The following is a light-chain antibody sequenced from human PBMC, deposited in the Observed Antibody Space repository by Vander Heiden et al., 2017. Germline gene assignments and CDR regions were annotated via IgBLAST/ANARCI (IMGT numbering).Light chain of an antibody. J-gene: IGLJ2*01. V-gene: IGLV1-40*01. Sequence: QSVLTQPPSVSGAPGQRVTISYTGSSSNIGAGYDVHWYQQLPGTAPKLLIYGNSNRPSGVPDRFSGSKSGTSASLAITGLQAEDEADYYCQSYDSSLSVFGGGTKLTVL. CDR2: GNS. CDR1: SSNIGAGYD. CDR3: QSYDSSLSV.